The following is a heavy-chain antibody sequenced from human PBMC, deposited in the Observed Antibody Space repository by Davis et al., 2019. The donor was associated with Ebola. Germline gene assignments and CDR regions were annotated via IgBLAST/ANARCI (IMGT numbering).Heavy chain of an antibody. CDR3: AKAYGDYYYYYAMDV. CDR1: GFTFSSYA. V-gene: IGHV3-23*01. D-gene: IGHD4-17*01. CDR2: ISGSGGST. Sequence: GGSLRLSCAASGFTFSSYAMSWVRQAPGKGLEWVSAISGSGGSTYYADSVKGRFTISRDNSTNTLYLQMNSLRAEDTAVYYCAKAYGDYYYYYAMDVWGQGTTVTVSS. J-gene: IGHJ6*02.